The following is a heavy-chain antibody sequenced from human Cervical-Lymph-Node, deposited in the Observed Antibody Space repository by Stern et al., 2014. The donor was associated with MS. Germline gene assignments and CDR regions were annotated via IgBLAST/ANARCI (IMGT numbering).Heavy chain of an antibody. Sequence: EVQLVESGGGLVQPGRSLRLSCAASGFKFDDYAMHWVRQAPGKGLAWVSGISGNSGSKDYADSVKGRFIISRDNAKNSLYLQMNSLRAEDTALYYCANDLDSSGYYYAIDYWGQGTLVTVSS. CDR1: GFKFDDYA. V-gene: IGHV3-9*01. CDR2: ISGNSGSK. CDR3: ANDLDSSGYYYAIDY. D-gene: IGHD3-22*01. J-gene: IGHJ4*02.